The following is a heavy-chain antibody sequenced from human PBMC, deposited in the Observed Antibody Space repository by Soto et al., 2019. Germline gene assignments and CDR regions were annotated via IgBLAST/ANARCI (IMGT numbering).Heavy chain of an antibody. V-gene: IGHV1-8*01. CDR1: GYTFTSYD. CDR2: MNPNSGNT. J-gene: IGHJ4*02. CDR3: ARGTYYDFFICYYTLGSRHFVF. Sequence: ASVKVSCKASGYTFTSYDINWVRQATGQGLEWMGWMNPNSGNTGYAQKFQGRVTMTRNTSISTAYMELSSLRSEDTAVYYCARGTYYDFFICYYTLGSRHFVFWGQGILVTVFS. D-gene: IGHD3-3*01.